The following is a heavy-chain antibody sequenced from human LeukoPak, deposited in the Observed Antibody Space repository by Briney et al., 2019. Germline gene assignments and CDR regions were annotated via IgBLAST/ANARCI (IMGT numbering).Heavy chain of an antibody. CDR3: AQSYDSGGYPLGDS. Sequence: GGSLRLSCAASGFTFSSYAMSWVRQAPGKGLEWVSAISGSGGSTYYADSVKGRFTISRDYSRKTVYLQMNSLRAEDTAVYYCAQSYDSGGYPLGDSWGQGTLVTVSS. J-gene: IGHJ4*02. CDR1: GFTFSSYA. D-gene: IGHD3-22*01. CDR2: ISGSGGST. V-gene: IGHV3-23*01.